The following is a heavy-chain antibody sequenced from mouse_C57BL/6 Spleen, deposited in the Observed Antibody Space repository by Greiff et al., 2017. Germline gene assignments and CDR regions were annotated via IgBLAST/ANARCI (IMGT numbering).Heavy chain of an antibody. CDR3: ARDEAGSSSFAY. Sequence: EVQGVESEGGLVPPGSSMKLSCTASGFTFSDYYMAWVRQVPEKGLEWVANINYDGSSTYYLDSLKSRFIISRDNAKNILYLQMSSLKSEDTATYYCARDEAGSSSFAYWGQGTLVTVSA. D-gene: IGHD1-1*01. CDR1: GFTFSDYY. V-gene: IGHV5-16*01. CDR2: INYDGSST. J-gene: IGHJ3*01.